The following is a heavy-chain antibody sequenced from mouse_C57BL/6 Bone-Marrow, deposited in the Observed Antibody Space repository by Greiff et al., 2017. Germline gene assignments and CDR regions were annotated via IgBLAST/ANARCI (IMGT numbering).Heavy chain of an antibody. CDR2: IWRGGST. CDR1: GFSLTSYG. CDR3: AKPGYGNYDWYFDV. D-gene: IGHD2-1*01. J-gene: IGHJ1*03. Sequence: QVQLQQSGPGLVQPSQSLSITCTVSGFSLTSYGVHWVRQSPGKGLEWLGVIWRGGSTDYNAAFMSRLSITEDNSKSHVFFKMNSLQADDTAIYYCAKPGYGNYDWYFDVWGTGTTVTVSS. V-gene: IGHV2-5*01.